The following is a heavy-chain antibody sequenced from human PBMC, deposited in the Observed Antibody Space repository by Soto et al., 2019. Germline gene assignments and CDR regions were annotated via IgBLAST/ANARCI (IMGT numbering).Heavy chain of an antibody. Sequence: GGSLRLSCASSGFTFTNYAMNWGRQAPGKGLEWVSSIGTGGDTNYADSVKGRFTISRDNSRNTLYLQMNSLRAEDTALYYCAKNYYFDNWGQGTLVTVSS. CDR3: AKNYYFDN. CDR1: GFTFTNYA. V-gene: IGHV3-23*01. J-gene: IGHJ4*02. CDR2: IGTGGDT.